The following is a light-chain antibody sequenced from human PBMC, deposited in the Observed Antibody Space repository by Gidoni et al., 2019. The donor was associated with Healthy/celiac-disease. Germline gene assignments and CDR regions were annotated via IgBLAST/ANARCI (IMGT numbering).Light chain of an antibody. CDR2: QDS. J-gene: IGLJ2*01. CDR1: KLGDKY. CDR3: QAWDSSTAV. V-gene: IGLV3-1*01. Sequence: SYALTQPPSVSVSPGQTASITCSGDKLGDKYACWYQQKPGQSPVLVIYQDSKRPSGMPERFSGSNSGNTATLTISGTQAMDEADYYCQAWDSSTAVFGGGTKLTVL.